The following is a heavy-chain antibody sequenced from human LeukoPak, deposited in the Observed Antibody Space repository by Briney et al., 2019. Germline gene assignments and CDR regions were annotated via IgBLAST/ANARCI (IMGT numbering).Heavy chain of an antibody. CDR2: IYPGDSDT. D-gene: IGHD3-3*01. CDR3: ARLYYDFWSGYYRGYYYYMDV. J-gene: IGHJ6*03. V-gene: IGHV5-51*01. Sequence: GEPLKISCKGSGYSFTSYWIGWVRQMPGKGLEWMGIIYPGDSDTRYSPSLQGQVTISADKSISTAYLQWSSLKASDTAMYYCARLYYDFWSGYYRGYYYYMDVWGKGTTVTVSS. CDR1: GYSFTSYW.